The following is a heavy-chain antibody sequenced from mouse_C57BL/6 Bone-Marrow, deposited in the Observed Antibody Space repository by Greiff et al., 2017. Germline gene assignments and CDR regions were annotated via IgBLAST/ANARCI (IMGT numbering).Heavy chain of an antibody. CDR2: IDPSDSYT. CDR1: GYTFTSYW. V-gene: IGHV1-69*01. Sequence: VQLQQPGAELVMPGASVKLSCKASGYTFTSYWMHWVKQRPGQGLEWIGEIDPSDSYTNYNQQFKGKSTLPVDKSSRTAYMQLSSLASEDSAVXYCARDWGDGSSWGDWYFDVWGTGTTVNVSS. J-gene: IGHJ1*03. CDR3: ARDWGDGSSWGDWYFDV. D-gene: IGHD1-1*01.